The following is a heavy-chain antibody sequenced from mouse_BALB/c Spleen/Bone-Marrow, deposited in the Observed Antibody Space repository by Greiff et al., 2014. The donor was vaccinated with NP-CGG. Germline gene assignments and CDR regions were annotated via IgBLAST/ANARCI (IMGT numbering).Heavy chain of an antibody. V-gene: IGHV5-12-2*01. Sequence: EVQLVESGGGLVQPGGSLKLSCAASGFTFSSYTMSWVRQTPEKRLEWVAYISNGGGSTYYPDTVKGRFTISRDNAKNTLYLQMNSLKSEDTAMYYCARHKYRPYYAMDYWGQRTSVTVSS. CDR2: ISNGGGST. D-gene: IGHD2-14*01. CDR1: GFTFSSYT. J-gene: IGHJ4*01. CDR3: ARHKYRPYYAMDY.